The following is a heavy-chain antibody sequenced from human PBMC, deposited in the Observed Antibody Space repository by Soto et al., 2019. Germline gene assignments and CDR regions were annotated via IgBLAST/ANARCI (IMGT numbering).Heavy chain of an antibody. Sequence: PSETLSPTFIAAVASIIRSYGSWSREPDGKGLEWIGRIYTSGSTNYNPSLKSRVTMSVDTSKNQFSLKLSSVTAADTAVYYCAREPDSSGWSPPGMDVWGQGTTVTVSS. CDR1: VASIIRSY. D-gene: IGHD6-19*01. V-gene: IGHV4-4*07. CDR2: IYTSGST. CDR3: AREPDSSGWSPPGMDV. J-gene: IGHJ6*02.